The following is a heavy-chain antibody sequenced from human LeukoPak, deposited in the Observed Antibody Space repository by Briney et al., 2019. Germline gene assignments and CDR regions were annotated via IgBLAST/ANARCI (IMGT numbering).Heavy chain of an antibody. V-gene: IGHV4-59*01. CDR1: GGSISEYY. Sequence: KPSETLSLTCTVSGGSISEYYWSWIRQSPVRGLEWIGYLYYSGNTNYNPSLKSRLTISRDMAKNHFSLKLSSVTSADTAVYYCARGEYEDLVDNWGQGTLVTVSS. D-gene: IGHD1-26*01. CDR3: ARGEYEDLVDN. CDR2: LYYSGNT. J-gene: IGHJ4*02.